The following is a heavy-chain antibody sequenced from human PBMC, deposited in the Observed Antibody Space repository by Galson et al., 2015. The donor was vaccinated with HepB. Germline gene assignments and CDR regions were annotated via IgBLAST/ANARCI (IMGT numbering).Heavy chain of an antibody. J-gene: IGHJ4*02. CDR2: INAGNGNT. D-gene: IGHD5-18*01. Sequence: SVKVSCKASGYTFTNYAMHWVRQAPGQRLEWITWINAGNGNTKYSQKFQGRVTITRDTSASTAYMELSSLRSEDTAIYYCARDRLRGYNYGFFDYWGQGTLVTVSS. V-gene: IGHV1-3*01. CDR1: GYTFTNYA. CDR3: ARDRLRGYNYGFFDY.